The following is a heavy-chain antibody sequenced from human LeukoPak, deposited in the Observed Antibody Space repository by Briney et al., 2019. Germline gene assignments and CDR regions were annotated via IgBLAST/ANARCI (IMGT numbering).Heavy chain of an antibody. CDR3: AREVRQIVATTTQYYYYYGMDV. CDR2: INPSGGST. D-gene: IGHD5-12*01. V-gene: IGHV1-46*01. J-gene: IGHJ6*02. Sequence: ASVNVSCKASGYTFTSYYMHWVRQAPGQGLEWMGIINPSGGSTSYAQKFQGRVTMTRDTSTSTVYMELSSLRSEDTAVYYCAREVRQIVATTTQYYYYYGMDVWGQGTTVTVSS. CDR1: GYTFTSYY.